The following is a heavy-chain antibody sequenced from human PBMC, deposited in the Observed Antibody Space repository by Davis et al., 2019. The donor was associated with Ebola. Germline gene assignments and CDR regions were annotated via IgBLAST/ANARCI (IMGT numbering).Heavy chain of an antibody. CDR3: ARGMITGTTFDY. CDR2: MNPNSGNT. D-gene: IGHD1-14*01. CDR1: GYTFTSYD. V-gene: IGHV1-8*01. Sequence: ASVKVSCKASGYTFTSYDINWVRQATGQGLEWMGWMNPNSGNTGYAQKFQGRVTMTRNTSISTAYMELSSLRSEDTAVYYCARGMITGTTFDYWGQGTLVTVSS. J-gene: IGHJ4*02.